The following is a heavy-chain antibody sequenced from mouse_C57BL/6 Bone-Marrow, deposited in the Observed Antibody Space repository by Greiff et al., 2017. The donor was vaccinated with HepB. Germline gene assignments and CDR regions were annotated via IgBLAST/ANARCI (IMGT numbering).Heavy chain of an antibody. CDR2: IHPNSGST. CDR3: ARPYYGSSSSDY. J-gene: IGHJ2*01. CDR1: GYTFTSYW. Sequence: QVQLQQPGAELVKPGASVKLSCKASGYTFTSYWMHWVKQRPGQGLEWIGMIHPNSGSTNYNEKFNSKATLTVDKSSSTAYMQLSSLTSEDSAVYYCARPYYGSSSSDYWGQGTTLTVSS. D-gene: IGHD1-1*01. V-gene: IGHV1-64*01.